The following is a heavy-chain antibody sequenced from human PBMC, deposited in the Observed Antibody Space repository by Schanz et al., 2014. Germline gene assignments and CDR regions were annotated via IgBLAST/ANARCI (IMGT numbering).Heavy chain of an antibody. Sequence: EVQLVESGGGLIQPGGSLRLSCAVSGFTVNTNYMSWVRQAPGKGLEWISSMYINSGSTQYADSVKGRFIISRDSSKIPLFLQMNSLRAASSSLSFCARDGGRDGYNLAFDVWGQGTLVTVSS. CDR1: GFTVNTNY. CDR2: MYINSGST. CDR3: ARDGGRDGYNLAFDV. J-gene: IGHJ3*01. D-gene: IGHD5-12*01. V-gene: IGHV3-53*01.